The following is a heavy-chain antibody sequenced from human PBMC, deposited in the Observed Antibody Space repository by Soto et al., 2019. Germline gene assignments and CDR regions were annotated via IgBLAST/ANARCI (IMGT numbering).Heavy chain of an antibody. J-gene: IGHJ3*02. V-gene: IGHV3-30*18. CDR2: ISYDGSNK. CDR3: AKERYSDSSGYYYEGHAFDI. CDR1: GFTFSSYG. D-gene: IGHD3-22*01. Sequence: QVQLVESGGGVVQPGRSLRLSCAASGFTFSSYGMHWVRQAPGKGLEWVAVISYDGSNKYYADSVKGRFTISRDNSKNTLYLQMNSLRAEDTAVYYCAKERYSDSSGYYYEGHAFDIWGQGTMVTVSS.